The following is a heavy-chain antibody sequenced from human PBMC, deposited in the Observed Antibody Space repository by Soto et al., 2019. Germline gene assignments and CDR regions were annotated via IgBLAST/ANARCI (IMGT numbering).Heavy chain of an antibody. CDR3: AKRGHNFFDY. D-gene: IGHD5-12*01. Sequence: GGSLRLSCAGSGFTFSSSIMSWVRQAPGKGLEWVSTFSGSSGNSYYADSVKGRFTISRDNSKNTLYLQMNSLRAEDTALYYCAKRGHNFFDYWGQGTLVTVSS. CDR1: GFTFSSSI. J-gene: IGHJ4*02. CDR2: FSGSSGNS. V-gene: IGHV3-23*01.